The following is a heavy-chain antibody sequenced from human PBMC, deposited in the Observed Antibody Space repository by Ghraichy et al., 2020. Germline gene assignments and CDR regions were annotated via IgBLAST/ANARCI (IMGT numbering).Heavy chain of an antibody. J-gene: IGHJ2*01. CDR2: INHSGST. CDR3: ARNYVSRYFDL. CDR1: GGSFSGYY. Sequence: LSLTCAVYGGSFSGYYWSWIRQPPGKGLEWIGEINHSGSTNYNPSLKSRVTISVDTSKNQFSLKLSSVTAADTAVYYCARNYVSRYFDLWGRGTLVTVSS. V-gene: IGHV4-34*01. D-gene: IGHD1-7*01.